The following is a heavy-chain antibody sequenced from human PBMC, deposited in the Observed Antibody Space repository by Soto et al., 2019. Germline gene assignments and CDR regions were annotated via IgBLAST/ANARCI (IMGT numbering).Heavy chain of an antibody. V-gene: IGHV4-4*02. J-gene: IGHJ4*02. CDR2: IYHSGST. CDR3: ARGEKQQQRDS. Sequence: QVQLQESGPGLVKPSGTLSLTCAVSGDSINSDNWWSWVRQPPGKGLEWIGEIYHSGSTSYNPSLKSRVVISVDKSKHQFFLKVTSLTAADTAVYFCARGEKQQQRDSWGQGTLVTVSS. D-gene: IGHD6-13*01. CDR1: GDSINSDNW.